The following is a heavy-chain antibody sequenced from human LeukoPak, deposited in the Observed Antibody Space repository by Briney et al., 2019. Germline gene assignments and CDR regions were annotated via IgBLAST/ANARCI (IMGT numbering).Heavy chain of an antibody. Sequence: PSETLSLTCTVSGGSISSYYWSWIRQPAGKGLEWIGRIYTSGSTNYNPSLKSRVTMSVDTSKNQSSLKLSSVTAADTAVYYCARDRVAVAADWFDPWGQGTLVTVSS. CDR2: IYTSGST. CDR1: GGSISSYY. J-gene: IGHJ5*02. D-gene: IGHD6-19*01. V-gene: IGHV4-4*07. CDR3: ARDRVAVAADWFDP.